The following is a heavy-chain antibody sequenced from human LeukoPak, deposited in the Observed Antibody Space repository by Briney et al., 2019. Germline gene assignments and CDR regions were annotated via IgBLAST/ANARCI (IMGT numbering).Heavy chain of an antibody. CDR3: ARDPSGYFNY. Sequence: PSETLSLTCTASGGSVSSGNYYWSWIRQPPGKGLEWIGYIYNSGSTNYNPSLKSRVTISVDTSKNQFSLKLSSMTAADTAVYYCARDPSGYFNYWGQGTLATVSS. D-gene: IGHD3-22*01. V-gene: IGHV4-61*01. CDR2: IYNSGST. J-gene: IGHJ4*02. CDR1: GGSVSSGNYY.